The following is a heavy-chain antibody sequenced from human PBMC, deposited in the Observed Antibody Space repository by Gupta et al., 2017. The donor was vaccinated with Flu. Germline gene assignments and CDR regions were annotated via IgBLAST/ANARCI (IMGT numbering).Heavy chain of an antibody. CDR2: INHSGST. D-gene: IGHD4-17*01. V-gene: IGHV4-34*01. CDR1: GGSFSGYY. J-gene: IGHJ2*01. Sequence: QVQLQQWGAGLLKPSETLSLTCAVYGGSFSGYYWSWIRQPPGKRLEWIGEINHSGSTNYNPSLKSRVTISVDTSKNQFSLKLSSVTAADTAVYYCARALPYYGDPSKGYFDLWGRGTLVTVSS. CDR3: ARALPYYGDPSKGYFDL.